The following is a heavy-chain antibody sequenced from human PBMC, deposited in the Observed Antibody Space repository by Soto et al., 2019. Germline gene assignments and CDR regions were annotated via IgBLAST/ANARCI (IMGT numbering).Heavy chain of an antibody. J-gene: IGHJ6*03. CDR1: GFTFSSYG. CDR2: ISYDGSNK. Sequence: GESLKISCAASGFTFSSYGMHWVRQAPGKGLEWVAVISYDGSNKYYADSVKGRFTISRDNSKNTLYLQMNSLRAEDTAVYYCAKDQGEDPRYYYYYMDVWGKGTTVTVSS. CDR3: AKDQGEDPRYYYYYMDV. V-gene: IGHV3-30*18.